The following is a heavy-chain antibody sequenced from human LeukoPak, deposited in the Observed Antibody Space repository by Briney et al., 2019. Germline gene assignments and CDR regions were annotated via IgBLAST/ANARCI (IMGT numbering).Heavy chain of an antibody. Sequence: PSETLSLTCTVSGDSISGYYWSWIRQPPGKGLEWIGYIHYSGSSNYSPSLKRRLTMPVDPSKNQLSLKLSSVTAADTAVYYCARIGGIDVWGQGTLVTVPS. CDR2: IHYSGSS. D-gene: IGHD3-16*01. V-gene: IGHV4-59*01. CDR3: ARIGGIDV. CDR1: GDSISGYY. J-gene: IGHJ5*02.